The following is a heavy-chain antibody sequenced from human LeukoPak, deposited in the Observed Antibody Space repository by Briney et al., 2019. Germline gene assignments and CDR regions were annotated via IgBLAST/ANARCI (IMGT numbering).Heavy chain of an antibody. D-gene: IGHD4-17*01. J-gene: IGHJ4*02. Sequence: GGSLRLSCAASGFSFTSYGMNWVRQAPGKGLEWVAVIWNDGRTKYYADSVKGRFTISTDTSTNTLYLQMNSLRADDTAICYCARPLWDYAKIDFWGQGTLVTVSS. CDR1: GFSFTSYG. V-gene: IGHV3-33*01. CDR2: IWNDGRTK. CDR3: ARPLWDYAKIDF.